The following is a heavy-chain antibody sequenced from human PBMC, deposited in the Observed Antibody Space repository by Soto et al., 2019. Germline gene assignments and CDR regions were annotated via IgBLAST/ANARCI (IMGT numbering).Heavy chain of an antibody. CDR2: SRDKPQGYST. CDR3: VRATYFSDSSGYTRCLDY. CDR1: GFTLSDHY. Sequence: GSLRFSCVGSGFTLSDHYIDWVRQAPGKGLEWVGRSRDKPQGYSTAYAASVKGRFTTSRDESKNSAYLQMNSLKTEDTAVYYCVRATYFSDSSGYTRCLDYWGQGTVVTVSS. D-gene: IGHD3-22*01. J-gene: IGHJ4*02. V-gene: IGHV3-72*01.